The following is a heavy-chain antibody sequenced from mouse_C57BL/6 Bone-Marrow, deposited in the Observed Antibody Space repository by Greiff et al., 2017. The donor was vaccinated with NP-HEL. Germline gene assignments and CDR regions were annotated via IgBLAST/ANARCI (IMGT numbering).Heavy chain of an antibody. Sequence: EVMLVESGGDLVKPGGSLKLSCAASGFTFSSYGMSWVRQTPDKRLEWVATISRGGSYTYYPDSVKGRFTISRDNAKNTLYLQMSSLKSEDTAMYYCARRDYYYGSSSRFDYWGQGTTLTVSS. CDR1: GFTFSSYG. V-gene: IGHV5-6*02. CDR3: ARRDYYYGSSSRFDY. CDR2: ISRGGSYT. D-gene: IGHD1-1*01. J-gene: IGHJ2*01.